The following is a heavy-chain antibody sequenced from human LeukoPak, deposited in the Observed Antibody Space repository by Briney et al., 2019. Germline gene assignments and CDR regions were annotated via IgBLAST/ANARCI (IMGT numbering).Heavy chain of an antibody. D-gene: IGHD2-15*01. CDR1: GYSFTSYW. CDR3: ARPYCSGGSCPEYFQH. CDR2: IYPGDSDT. J-gene: IGHJ1*01. Sequence: GESLKISCKGSGYSFTSYWIGWVRQMPGKGLEWMGIIYPGDSDTRYSPSFQGQATISADKSISTAYLQWSSLKASDTAMYYCARPYCSGGSCPEYFQHWGQGTLVTVSS. V-gene: IGHV5-51*01.